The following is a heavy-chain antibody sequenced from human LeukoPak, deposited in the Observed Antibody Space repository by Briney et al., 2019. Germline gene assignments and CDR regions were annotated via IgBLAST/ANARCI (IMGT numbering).Heavy chain of an antibody. Sequence: SETLSLTCTVSGYSISSGYYWGWIRQPPGKGLEWVGTVYYTGSTYYNPSLKSRVTISVDTSKNQFSLKLNSVTAADTAVYYCARLVRGIYDYFDYWGQGTLVTVSS. CDR2: VYYTGST. J-gene: IGHJ4*02. V-gene: IGHV4-38-2*02. D-gene: IGHD3-10*01. CDR3: ARLVRGIYDYFDY. CDR1: GYSISSGYY.